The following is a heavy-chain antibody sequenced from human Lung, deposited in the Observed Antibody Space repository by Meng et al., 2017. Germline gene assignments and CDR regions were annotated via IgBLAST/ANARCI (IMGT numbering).Heavy chain of an antibody. D-gene: IGHD6-25*01. CDR1: GFTLSSHT. V-gene: IGHV3-21*01. Sequence: EVQLVESGGGLVKPGGSLRLSCAASGFTLSSHTMNWVRQAPGKGLEWVSSISSSNSYIYYADSVKGRFTISRDNAKNSLYLQMNSLRAEDTAVYYCARDFSAAMRFDYWGQGTLVTVSS. J-gene: IGHJ4*02. CDR3: ARDFSAAMRFDY. CDR2: ISSSNSYI.